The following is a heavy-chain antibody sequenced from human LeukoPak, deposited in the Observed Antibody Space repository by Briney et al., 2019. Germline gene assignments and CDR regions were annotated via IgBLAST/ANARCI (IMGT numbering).Heavy chain of an antibody. CDR3: ARGLWEQWPKKTGFDY. Sequence: SETLSLTCTVSGVSISSSNSYWGWIRQPPGKGLEWIGSIYYSGNTYYNASLKSQVSISIDTSKNQFSLKLSSVTAADTAVYYCARGLWEQWPKKTGFDYWGQGTLVTVSS. CDR1: GVSISSSNSY. CDR2: IYYSGNT. J-gene: IGHJ4*02. D-gene: IGHD6-19*01. V-gene: IGHV4-39*01.